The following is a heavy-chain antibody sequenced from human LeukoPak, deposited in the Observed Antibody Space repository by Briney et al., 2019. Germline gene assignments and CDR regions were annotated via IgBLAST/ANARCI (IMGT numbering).Heavy chain of an antibody. CDR3: ARDFIKLPYYYDSSGCAAFDI. D-gene: IGHD3-22*01. V-gene: IGHV3-20*04. Sequence: GGSLRLSCAASGFTFDDYGMSWVRQAPGKGLEWVSGINWNGGSTGYADSVKGRFTISRDNAKNSLYLQMNSLRAEDTALYYCARDFIKLPYYYDSSGCAAFDIWGQGTMVTVSS. J-gene: IGHJ3*02. CDR2: INWNGGST. CDR1: GFTFDDYG.